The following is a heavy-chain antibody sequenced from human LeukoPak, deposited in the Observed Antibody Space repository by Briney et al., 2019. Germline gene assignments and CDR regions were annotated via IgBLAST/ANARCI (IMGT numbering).Heavy chain of an antibody. Sequence: WGVLRTSRSGSGFTFNSHLEKLYRPAPREGGGGVGNNNQDASEINYVASVRGRFTISRDNAKNSLHLQMNSLRAEDTAVYYCATDRDNSDWQKRFDSWGQGTLVTVSS. CDR1: GFTFNSHL. D-gene: IGHD2-21*02. J-gene: IGHJ4*02. CDR3: ATDRDNSDWQKRFDS. V-gene: IGHV3-7*01. CDR2: NNQDASEI.